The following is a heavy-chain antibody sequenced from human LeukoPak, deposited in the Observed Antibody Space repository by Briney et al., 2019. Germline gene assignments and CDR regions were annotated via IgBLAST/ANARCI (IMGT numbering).Heavy chain of an antibody. CDR3: VRPRAPGARISSFDM. J-gene: IGHJ3*02. D-gene: IGHD2/OR15-2a*01. Sequence: GGSLRLSCAASGFTFISYAIHWVRQAPGKGLEWVAVISFHGTDTFYADSVKGRFTISRDNSKNTLYLQMSSLRGDDTAVYYCVRPRAPGARISSFDMWGQGTMVTVSS. CDR2: ISFHGTDT. V-gene: IGHV3-30*04. CDR1: GFTFISYA.